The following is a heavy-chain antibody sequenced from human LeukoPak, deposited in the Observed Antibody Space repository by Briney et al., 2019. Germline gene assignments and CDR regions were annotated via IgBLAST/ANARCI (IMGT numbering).Heavy chain of an antibody. CDR3: ARGRLSTTTVTSFYSYYMDD. CDR2: MNPNSGNR. Sequence: ASVKVSCKTSGYTFSSYDINWVRQATGQGLEWMGWMNPNSGNRDYARKFQGRVTITGNPSINTAYMELSSLRFDDTAVYYCARGRLSTTTVTSFYSYYMDDWGKGTTVTVSS. J-gene: IGHJ6*03. D-gene: IGHD3-16*01. CDR1: GYTFSSYD. V-gene: IGHV1-8*02.